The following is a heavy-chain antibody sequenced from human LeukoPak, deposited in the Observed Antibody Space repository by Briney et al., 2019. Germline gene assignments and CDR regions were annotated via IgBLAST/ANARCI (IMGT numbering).Heavy chain of an antibody. CDR2: INPSGGTT. V-gene: IGHV1-46*01. Sequence: ASVKVSCKASGYTFTSYYMHWMRQAPGQGLEWMGIINPSGGTTTYAQKFQGRVAMTWDTSTSTVYMELSSLRSEDSAMYFCVREYHGGSFDYWGQGTLVTVSS. CDR3: VREYHGGSFDY. D-gene: IGHD2-15*01. J-gene: IGHJ4*02. CDR1: GYTFTSYY.